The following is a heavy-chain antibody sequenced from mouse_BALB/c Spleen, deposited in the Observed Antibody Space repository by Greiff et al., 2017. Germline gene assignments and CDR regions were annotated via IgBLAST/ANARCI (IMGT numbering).Heavy chain of an antibody. Sequence: EVMLVESGGGLVKPGGSLKLSCAASGFTFSSYTMSWVRQTPEKRLEWVATISSGGSYTYYPDSVKGRFTISRDNAKNTLYLQMSSLKSEDTAMYYCTRGLYDGYLYAMDYWGQGTSVTVSS. J-gene: IGHJ4*01. CDR2: ISSGGSYT. CDR1: GFTFSSYT. CDR3: TRGLYDGYLYAMDY. V-gene: IGHV5-6-4*01. D-gene: IGHD2-3*01.